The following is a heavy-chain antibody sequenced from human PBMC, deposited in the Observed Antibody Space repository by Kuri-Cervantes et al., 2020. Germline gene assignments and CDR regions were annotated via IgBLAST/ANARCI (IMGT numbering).Heavy chain of an antibody. CDR3: ARDLDGDYYDSSGYPSSYGMDV. CDR2: IYTSGST. J-gene: IGHJ6*02. V-gene: IGHV4-4*07. CDR1: GGSISSYY. D-gene: IGHD3-22*01. Sequence: SETLSLTCTVSGGSISSYYWSWIRQPAGKGLEWIGRIYTSGSTNYNPSLKSRVTMSVDTSKNQFSLKLSSVTAADTAVYYCARDLDGDYYDSSGYPSSYGMDVWGQGTTVTVSS.